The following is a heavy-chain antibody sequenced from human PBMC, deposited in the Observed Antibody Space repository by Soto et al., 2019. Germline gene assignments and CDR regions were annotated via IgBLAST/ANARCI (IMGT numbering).Heavy chain of an antibody. Sequence: QVQLVESGGGVVQPGMSLRLSCAASGFAFSSYAMYWVRQAPGEGLEWVAVISYDGNNHYYTDSVQGRFTISRDNSRNTLYLQMNNLRLEDTALYYCARDSVTAAGESWACNRLDPWGQGTLVTFSS. D-gene: IGHD6-13*01. V-gene: IGHV3-30-3*01. CDR3: ARDSVTAAGESWACNRLDP. CDR1: GFAFSSYA. CDR2: ISYDGNNH. J-gene: IGHJ5*02.